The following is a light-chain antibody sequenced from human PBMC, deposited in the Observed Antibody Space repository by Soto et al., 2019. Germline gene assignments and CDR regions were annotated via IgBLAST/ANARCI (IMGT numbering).Light chain of an antibody. V-gene: IGLV2-14*01. J-gene: IGLJ2*01. CDR1: SSDVGAYEY. Sequence: QSALTQPASVSGSPGQSITFSCTGTSSDVGAYEYVSWYQQHPGKAPKLIIYDVNDRPSGVSNRFSGSKSGNTASLTISGLQAEDEAEYYCSSYTIKSTRVFGGGTKLTVL. CDR3: SSYTIKSTRV. CDR2: DVN.